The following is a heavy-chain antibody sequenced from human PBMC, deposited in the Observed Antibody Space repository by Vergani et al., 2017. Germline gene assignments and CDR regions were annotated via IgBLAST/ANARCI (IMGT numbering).Heavy chain of an antibody. V-gene: IGHV4-61*02. Sequence: QVQLQESGPGLVKPSQTLSLTCTVSGGSISSGSYYWSWIRQPAGKGLEWIGRIYTSGSTNYNPSLKSRVTISVDTSKNQFYLKLNAVTAADTAVYYGARERGIYNWFDPWGQGTLVTVSS. D-gene: IGHD3-16*01. CDR2: IYTSGST. J-gene: IGHJ5*02. CDR3: ARERGIYNWFDP. CDR1: GGSISSGSYY.